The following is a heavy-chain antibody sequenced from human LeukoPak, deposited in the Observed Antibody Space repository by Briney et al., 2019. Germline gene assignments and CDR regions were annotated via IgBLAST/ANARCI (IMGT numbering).Heavy chain of an antibody. D-gene: IGHD1-26*01. CDR2: VSYDGSGE. CDR3: ARDGVGTAFDL. J-gene: IGHJ3*01. Sequence: PGGSLRLSCADSGFIFRSYPMHWVRQAPGKGLEWVAVVSYDGSGENYADSVNGRFTISRDNSKNTLYLQMNSLRAEDTAVFYCARDGVGTAFDLWGQGTMVTVSS. V-gene: IGHV3-30*01. CDR1: GFIFRSYP.